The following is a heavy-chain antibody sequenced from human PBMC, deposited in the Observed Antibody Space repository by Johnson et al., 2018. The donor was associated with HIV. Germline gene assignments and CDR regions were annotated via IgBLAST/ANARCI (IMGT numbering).Heavy chain of an antibody. J-gene: IGHJ3*02. D-gene: IGHD3-16*02. CDR2: ISYDGSNK. V-gene: IGHV3-30*04. Sequence: QVQLVESGGGVVQPGRSPRLSCAASGFTFSSYAIHWVRQAPGKGLEWVAVISYDGSNKYYADSVKGRFTISRDHSKNTLYLQRNSLRAEDTAGDYCARGGLRNYDYVWGSYRHDDFDIWGQGTMVIVSS. CDR3: ARGGLRNYDYVWGSYRHDDFDI. CDR1: GFTFSSYA.